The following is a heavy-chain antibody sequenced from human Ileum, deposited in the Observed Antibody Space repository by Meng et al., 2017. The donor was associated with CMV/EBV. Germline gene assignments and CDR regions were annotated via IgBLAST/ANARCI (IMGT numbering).Heavy chain of an antibody. CDR3: ARIGYSSSSLDY. D-gene: IGHD6-6*01. CDR1: GFTFSNYW. V-gene: IGHV3-7*01. Sequence: GESLKISCAASGFTFSNYWMSWVRQTPGKGLEWVANIKQDGSEKYYLDSVKGRFTVSRDNAKNSLYLQINTLRAEDTAVYYCARIGYSSSSLDYWGQGTLVTVSS. J-gene: IGHJ4*02. CDR2: IKQDGSEK.